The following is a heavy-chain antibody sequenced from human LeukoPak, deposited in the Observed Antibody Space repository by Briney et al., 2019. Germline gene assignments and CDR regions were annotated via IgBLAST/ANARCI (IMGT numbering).Heavy chain of an antibody. Sequence: SETLSLTCTVSGGSISSYYWSWIRQPAVKGLEWIGRIYTSGSTNYNPSLKSRVTISVDTSKNQFSLKLSSVTAADTAVYYCARGAGYYYDSSGYYEYFQHWGQGTLVTVSS. V-gene: IGHV4-4*07. CDR3: ARGAGYYYDSSGYYEYFQH. J-gene: IGHJ1*01. CDR2: IYTSGST. CDR1: GGSISSYY. D-gene: IGHD3-22*01.